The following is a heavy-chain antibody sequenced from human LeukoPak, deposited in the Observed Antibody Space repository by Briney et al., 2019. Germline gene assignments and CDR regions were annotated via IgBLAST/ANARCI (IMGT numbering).Heavy chain of an antibody. V-gene: IGHV3-23*01. Sequence: GGSLRLSCAASVFTFSSSAMSGVRQAPGKGLEGVSAISGSGGSTYYADSVKGRFTISRDNSKNTLYLQMNSLRAEDTAVYYCAKDKGSSSWLLDYWGQGTLVTVSS. CDR3: AKDKGSSSWLLDY. D-gene: IGHD6-13*01. CDR2: ISGSGGST. CDR1: VFTFSSSA. J-gene: IGHJ4*02.